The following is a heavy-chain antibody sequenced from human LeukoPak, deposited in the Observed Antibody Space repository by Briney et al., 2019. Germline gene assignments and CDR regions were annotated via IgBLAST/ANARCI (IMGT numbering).Heavy chain of an antibody. CDR3: AKDEPDTAMVIEGTFDY. D-gene: IGHD5-18*01. CDR1: GFTFSSYS. J-gene: IGHJ4*02. CDR2: ISSSSSTI. V-gene: IGHV3-48*01. Sequence: PGGSLRLSCAASGFTFSSYSMNWVRQAPGKGLEWVSYISSSSSTIYYADSVKGRFTISRDNSKNTLYLQMNSLRAEDTAVYYCAKDEPDTAMVIEGTFDYWGQGTLVTVSS.